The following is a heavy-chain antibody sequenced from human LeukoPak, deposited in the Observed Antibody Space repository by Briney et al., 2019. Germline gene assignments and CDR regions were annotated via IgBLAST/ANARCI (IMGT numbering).Heavy chain of an antibody. CDR2: INPSGGST. J-gene: IGHJ3*02. CDR1: GYTFTSYY. CDR3: ARDRWLAAAGTPDAFDI. D-gene: IGHD6-13*01. V-gene: IGHV1-46*01. Sequence: ASVKVSCKASGYTFTSYYMHWVRQAPGQGLEWMGIINPSGGSTSYAQKFQGRVTMTRDMSTSTVYMELSSLRSEDTAVYYCARDRWLAAAGTPDAFDIWGQGTMVTVSS.